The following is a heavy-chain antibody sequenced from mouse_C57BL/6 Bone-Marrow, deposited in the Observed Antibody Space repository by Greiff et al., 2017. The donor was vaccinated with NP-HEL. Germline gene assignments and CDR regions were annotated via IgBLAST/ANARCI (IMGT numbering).Heavy chain of an antibody. CDR1: GYTFTSYG. D-gene: IGHD2-4*01. Sequence: QVQLQQSGAELARPGASVKLSCKASGYTFTSYGISWVKQRTGQGLEWIGEIYPRSGNTYYNEKFKGKATLTADKSSSTAYMELRSLTSEDSAVDFCARDYDYGWFAYWGQGTLVTVSA. J-gene: IGHJ3*01. CDR3: ARDYDYGWFAY. CDR2: IYPRSGNT. V-gene: IGHV1-81*01.